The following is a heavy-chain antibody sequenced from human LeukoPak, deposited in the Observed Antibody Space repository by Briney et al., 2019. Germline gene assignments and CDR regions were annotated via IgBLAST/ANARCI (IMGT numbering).Heavy chain of an antibody. CDR3: ARDHMTGDAFDI. J-gene: IGHJ3*02. V-gene: IGHV4-30-4*07. Sequence: SETLSLTCAVSGGSISSGGYSWSWIRQPPGKGLEWIGYIYYSGSTHYNPSLKSRVTISVDTSKNQFSLKLSSVTAADTAVYYCARDHMTGDAFDIWGQGTMVTVSS. CDR1: GGSISSGGYS. CDR2: IYYSGST.